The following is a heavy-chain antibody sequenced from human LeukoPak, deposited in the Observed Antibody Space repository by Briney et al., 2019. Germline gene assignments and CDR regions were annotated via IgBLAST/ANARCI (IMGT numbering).Heavy chain of an antibody. Sequence: SETLSLTCTVSGGSISSSSYYWGWIRQPPGKGQEWIGSIYYSGSTYYNPSLKSRVTISVDTSKNQFSLKLSSVTAADTAFYFCARDGLVVPKYWGQGILVTVSS. CDR2: IYYSGST. CDR1: GGSISSSSYY. D-gene: IGHD2-2*01. V-gene: IGHV4-39*07. J-gene: IGHJ4*02. CDR3: ARDGLVVPKY.